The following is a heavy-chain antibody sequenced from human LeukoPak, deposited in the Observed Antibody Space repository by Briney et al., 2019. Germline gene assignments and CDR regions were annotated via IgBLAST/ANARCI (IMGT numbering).Heavy chain of an antibody. Sequence: ASVKVSCKASGDTFTSYGISWVRQAPGQGLERMGWIRAYNGNTNYAQKLQGRVTMTTDASTSTAYMELRSLRSDDTDVYYCARDRQPYMVRGVASDYWGQGTLVTVSS. CDR2: IRAYNGNT. D-gene: IGHD3-10*01. V-gene: IGHV1-18*01. J-gene: IGHJ4*02. CDR3: ARDRQPYMVRGVASDY. CDR1: GDTFTSYG.